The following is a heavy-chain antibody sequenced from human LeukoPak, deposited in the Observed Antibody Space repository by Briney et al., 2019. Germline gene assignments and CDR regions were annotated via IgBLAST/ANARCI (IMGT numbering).Heavy chain of an antibody. J-gene: IGHJ4*02. Sequence: SEILSLTCTVSGSSIRSSSYYWDWIRQPPGKGLEGIGSIYYSGRTYYNPSLKSRVTISVDTSKNQFALKLSSVTAADTPMYYCATEFTFGGVIGYWGQGTLVTVSS. V-gene: IGHV4-39*06. D-gene: IGHD3-16*01. CDR2: IYYSGRT. CDR3: ATEFTFGGVIGY. CDR1: GSSIRSSSYY.